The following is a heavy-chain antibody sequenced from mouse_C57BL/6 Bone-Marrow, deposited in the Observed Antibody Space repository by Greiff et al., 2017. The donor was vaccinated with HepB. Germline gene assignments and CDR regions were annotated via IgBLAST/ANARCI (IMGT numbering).Heavy chain of an antibody. Sequence: VQLQQPGAELVKPGASVKMSCKASGYTFTSYWITWVKQRPGQGLEWIGDIYPGSGSTNYNEKFKSKATLTVDKSSSTAYMPRSSLTSEDTAVYYGAREKCYYGSDYARDYGGQGTAVTVTA. CDR3: AREKCYYGSDYARDY. V-gene: IGHV1-55*01. CDR1: GYTFTSYW. CDR2: IYPGSGST. J-gene: IGHJ4*01. D-gene: IGHD1-1*01.